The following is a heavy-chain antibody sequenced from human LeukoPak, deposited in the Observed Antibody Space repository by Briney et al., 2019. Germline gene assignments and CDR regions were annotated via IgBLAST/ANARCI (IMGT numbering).Heavy chain of an antibody. Sequence: SETLSLTCTVSGGSISSSSYYWGWIRQPPWKGLEWIGSIYYSGSTYYNPSLKSRVTISVDTSKNQFSLKLSSVTAADTAVYYCARLVRALGWFDPWGQGTLVTVSS. D-gene: IGHD3-10*01. CDR1: GGSISSSSYY. V-gene: IGHV4-39*01. CDR3: ARLVRALGWFDP. J-gene: IGHJ5*02. CDR2: IYYSGST.